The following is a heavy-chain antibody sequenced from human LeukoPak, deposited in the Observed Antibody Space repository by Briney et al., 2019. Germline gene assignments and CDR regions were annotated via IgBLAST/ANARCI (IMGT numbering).Heavy chain of an antibody. J-gene: IGHJ6*03. CDR2: IIPIFGTA. V-gene: IGHV1-69*06. CDR1: GGTFSSYA. CDR3: ARAGEGYSYGTLYYYYMDV. Sequence: ASVKVSCKASGGTFSSYAISWVRQAPGQGLEWMGGIIPIFGTANYAQKFQGRVTITADKSTSTAYMELSSLRSEDTAVYYCARAGEGYSYGTLYYYYMDVWGKGTTVTVSS. D-gene: IGHD5-18*01.